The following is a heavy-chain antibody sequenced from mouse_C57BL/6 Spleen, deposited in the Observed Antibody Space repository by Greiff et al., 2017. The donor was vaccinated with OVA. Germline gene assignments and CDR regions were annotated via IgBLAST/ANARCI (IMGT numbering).Heavy chain of an antibody. CDR1: GYTFTSYW. D-gene: IGHD3-3*01. V-gene: IGHV1-69*01. CDR3: NLGQDYFDY. J-gene: IGHJ2*01. Sequence: VQLQQSGAELVMPGASVKLSCKASGYTFTSYWMHWVKQRPGQGLEWIGEIDPSDSYTNYNQKFKGKSTLTVDKSSSTAYMQLSSLTSEDSAVYYCNLGQDYFDYWGQGTTLTVSS. CDR2: IDPSDSYT.